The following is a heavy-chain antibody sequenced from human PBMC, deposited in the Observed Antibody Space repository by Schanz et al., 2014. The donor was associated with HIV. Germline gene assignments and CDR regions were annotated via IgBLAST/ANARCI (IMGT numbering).Heavy chain of an antibody. CDR1: GFNFSFYW. D-gene: IGHD4-17*01. J-gene: IGHJ4*02. V-gene: IGHV3-7*01. CDR2: IKQDGSEK. CDR3: ARGLPRFAVTTLDS. Sequence: EMQLVESGGGLVQPGGSLRLSCAASGFNFSFYWISWVRQAPGKGLEWVANIKQDGSEKYYVDSVKGRFTISRDNAKNPLHLQMNSLRAEDTAVYYCARGLPRFAVTTLDSWGQGTLVTVSS.